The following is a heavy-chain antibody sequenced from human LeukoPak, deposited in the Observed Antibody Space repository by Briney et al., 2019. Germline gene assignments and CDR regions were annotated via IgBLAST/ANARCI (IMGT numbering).Heavy chain of an antibody. CDR1: GFTFSSYG. D-gene: IGHD2-15*01. V-gene: IGHV3-30*18. Sequence: PGGSLRLSCAASGFTFSSYGMHWVRQAPGKGLEWVAVISYDGSNKYYADSVKGRFTISRDNSKNTLYLQMNSLRAEDTAVYYCAKAFDCSGGSCCIDYWGQGTLVTVSS. J-gene: IGHJ4*02. CDR2: ISYDGSNK. CDR3: AKAFDCSGGSCCIDY.